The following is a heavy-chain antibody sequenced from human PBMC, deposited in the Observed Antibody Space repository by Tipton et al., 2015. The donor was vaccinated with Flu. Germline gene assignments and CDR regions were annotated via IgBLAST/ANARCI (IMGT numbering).Heavy chain of an antibody. J-gene: IGHJ4*02. CDR2: IYYSGTT. Sequence: TLSLTCTVSGGSIISGGYYWTWIRQHPGKGLEWIGYIYYSGTTSYNPSLKSRVAVSIDASKNQFSLNLSSVTAADTAVYYCARGGRRDGHNCWGQGTLVTVSS. D-gene: IGHD5-24*01. CDR3: ARGGRRDGHNC. V-gene: IGHV4-31*03. CDR1: GGSIISGGYY.